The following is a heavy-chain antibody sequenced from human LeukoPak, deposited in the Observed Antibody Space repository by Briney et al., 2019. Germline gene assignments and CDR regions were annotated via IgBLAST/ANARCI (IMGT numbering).Heavy chain of an antibody. CDR2: IYYSGST. D-gene: IGHD6-13*01. V-gene: IGHV4-59*01. CDR1: GGSFSGYY. CDR3: AREYGSSWYNWFDP. Sequence: SETLSLTCAVYGGSFSGYYWSWIRQPPGKGLEWIGYIYYSGSTNYNPSLKSRVTISVDTSKNQFSLKLSSVTAADTAVYYCAREYGSSWYNWFDPWGQGTLVTVSS. J-gene: IGHJ5*02.